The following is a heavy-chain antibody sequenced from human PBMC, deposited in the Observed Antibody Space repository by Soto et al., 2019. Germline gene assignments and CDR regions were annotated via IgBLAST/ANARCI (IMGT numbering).Heavy chain of an antibody. CDR2: ISGSGGST. V-gene: IGHV3-23*01. J-gene: IGHJ4*02. Sequence: EVQLLESGGGLVQPGGSLRLSCAASGFTFSSYAMSWVRQAPGKGLEWVSAISGSGGSTYYADSVKGRFTISRDNSKNTLYLQMYSLRAEDTAVYYCAKDLSGYDLNRPNYWGQGTLVTVSS. CDR3: AKDLSGYDLNRPNY. CDR1: GFTFSSYA. D-gene: IGHD5-12*01.